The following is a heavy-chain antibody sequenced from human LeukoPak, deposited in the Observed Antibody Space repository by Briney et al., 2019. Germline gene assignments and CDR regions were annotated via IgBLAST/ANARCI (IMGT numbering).Heavy chain of an antibody. Sequence: GGYLRLSCAASGFTFSSYSMNWVRQAPGKGLEWVSSISSSSSYIYYADSVKGRLTISRDNAKNSLYLQMNSLRAEDTAVYYCAEGTYYYYGMDVWGKGTTVTVSS. J-gene: IGHJ6*04. CDR2: ISSSSSYI. V-gene: IGHV3-21*01. CDR3: AEGTYYYYGMDV. CDR1: GFTFSSYS.